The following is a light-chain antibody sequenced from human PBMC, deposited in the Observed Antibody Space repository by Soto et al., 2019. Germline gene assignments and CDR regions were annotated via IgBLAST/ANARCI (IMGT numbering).Light chain of an antibody. CDR3: QQYEGSPRT. V-gene: IGKV3-20*01. Sequence: TQSPGTLSLSPRARATLSCTASQSVSSSNLAWYQQKPGQAPRLLIYDASHRATGIPARFSGSGSGTDFTLTISSLEPEDFAVYYCQQYEGSPRTFGQGTKVDIK. CDR2: DAS. J-gene: IGKJ1*01. CDR1: QSVSSSN.